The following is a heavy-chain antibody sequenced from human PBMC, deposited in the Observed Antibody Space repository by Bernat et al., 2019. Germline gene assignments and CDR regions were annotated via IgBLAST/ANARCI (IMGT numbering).Heavy chain of an antibody. J-gene: IGHJ4*02. CDR1: GFTFSSYG. D-gene: IGHD2-15*01. Sequence: QVQLVESGGGVVQPGRSLRLSCAASGFTFSSYGMHWVRQAPGKGLEWVAVIWYDGSNKYYADSVKGRFTISRDNAKNSLYLQMNSLRAEDTAVYYCARDGDCSGGSCYSAVNDYWGQGTLVTVSS. CDR2: IWYDGSNK. CDR3: ARDGDCSGGSCYSAVNDY. V-gene: IGHV3-33*01.